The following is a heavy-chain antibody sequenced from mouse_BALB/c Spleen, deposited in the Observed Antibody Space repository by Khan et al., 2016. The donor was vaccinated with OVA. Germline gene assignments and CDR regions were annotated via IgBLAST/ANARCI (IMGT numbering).Heavy chain of an antibody. D-gene: IGHD2-14*01. CDR1: GYTFTSSP. Sequence: VHLQESGAELARPGASVKMSCKASGYTFTSSPIHWIKKRPGQGLEWIGYIIPSNGYTNYNQKFKDKATLTTDKSSTTAYLQLSSLTSDDSAVYNCVRDGAYHRNDGWFAYWGQGTLVTVSA. V-gene: IGHV1-4*01. CDR3: VRDGAYHRNDGWFAY. CDR2: IIPSNGYT. J-gene: IGHJ3*01.